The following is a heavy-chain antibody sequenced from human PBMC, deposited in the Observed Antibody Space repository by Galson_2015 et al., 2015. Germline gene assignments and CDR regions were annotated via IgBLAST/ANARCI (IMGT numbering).Heavy chain of an antibody. CDR1: GFTLSSYS. CDR2: ITSSSSFI. D-gene: IGHD1-1*01. CDR3: TRDPGISYYYYTDV. V-gene: IGHV3-48*02. J-gene: IGHJ6*03. Sequence: SMRLSCAASGFTLSSYSMNWVRQTPGKGLEWVSSITSSSSFINYADSVKGRFTISRDNAKNSLYLQMDSLRDKDTAVYYCTRDPGISYYYYTDVWSKGTAVTASS.